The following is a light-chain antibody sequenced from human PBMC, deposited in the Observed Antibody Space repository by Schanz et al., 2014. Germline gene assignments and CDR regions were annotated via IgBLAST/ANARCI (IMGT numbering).Light chain of an antibody. Sequence: QSALTQPRSVSGSPGQSVTISCTGTSNDVGGYNYVHWFQQHPGRAPKLIIWDVSKWPSGVPVRFSGSKSGNTASLTISGLQAEDEADYYCCSYAGRPWVFGGGTKLTVL. CDR3: CSYAGRPWV. CDR2: DVS. V-gene: IGLV2-11*01. CDR1: SNDVGGYNY. J-gene: IGLJ3*02.